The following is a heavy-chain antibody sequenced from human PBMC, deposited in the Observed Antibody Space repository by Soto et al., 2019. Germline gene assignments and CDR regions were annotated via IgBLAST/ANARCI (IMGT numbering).Heavy chain of an antibody. CDR2: INHSGST. CDR1: GGSFSGYY. D-gene: IGHD3-22*01. V-gene: IGHV4-34*01. J-gene: IGHJ4*02. CDR3: ARGNYEGSSGYYLDV. Sequence: SETLSLTCAVYGGSFSGYYWTWIRQPPGTGLEWIGEINHSGSTNYNPSLKSRVTISVDTSKNQFSLKMTSVTAADMGVYYCARGNYEGSSGYYLDVWGQGNLVTVSS.